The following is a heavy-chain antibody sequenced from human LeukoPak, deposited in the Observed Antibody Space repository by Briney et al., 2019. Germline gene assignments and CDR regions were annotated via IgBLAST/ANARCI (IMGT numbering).Heavy chain of an antibody. CDR2: IYYSGST. D-gene: IGHD3-10*01. CDR3: ARLAITMVRGVRFDP. V-gene: IGHV4-31*03. Sequence: SETLSLTCTVSGGSISSGGYYWSWIRQHPGKGLEWIGYIYYSGSTYYNPSLKSRVTISVDTSKNQFSLKLSSVTAADTAVYYCARLAITMVRGVRFDPWGQGTLVTVSS. CDR1: GGSISSGGYY. J-gene: IGHJ5*02.